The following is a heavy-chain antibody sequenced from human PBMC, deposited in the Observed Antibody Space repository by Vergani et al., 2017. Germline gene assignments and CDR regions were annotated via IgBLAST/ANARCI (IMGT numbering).Heavy chain of an antibody. D-gene: IGHD3-3*01. CDR3: ARIGWEFWSASYYYYYYMDV. V-gene: IGHV4-61*10. CDR1: GGSVNSGSYY. Sequence: QVQLQESGSGLVKASETLSLTCTVSGGSVNSGSYYWSWIRQPAGKGLEWIGYIYYNGSTNYNPSLKSRVTISVDTSKNQFSLRLSSVTAADTAVYYCARIGWEFWSASYYYYYYMDVWGKGTTVTVSS. CDR2: IYYNGST. J-gene: IGHJ6*03.